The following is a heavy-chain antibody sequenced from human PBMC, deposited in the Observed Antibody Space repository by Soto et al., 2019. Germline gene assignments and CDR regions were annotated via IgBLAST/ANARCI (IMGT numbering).Heavy chain of an antibody. CDR3: ARLNGGRLIIGYSYGPIQFDY. V-gene: IGHV4-39*01. CDR1: GGSISSSSYY. CDR2: IYYSGST. J-gene: IGHJ4*02. Sequence: ASETLSLTCTVSGGSISSSSYYWGWIRQPPGKGLEWIGSIYYSGSTYYNPSLKSRVTISVDTSKNQFSLKLSSVTAADTAVYYCARLNGGRLIIGYSYGPIQFDYWGQGTLVTVSS. D-gene: IGHD5-18*01.